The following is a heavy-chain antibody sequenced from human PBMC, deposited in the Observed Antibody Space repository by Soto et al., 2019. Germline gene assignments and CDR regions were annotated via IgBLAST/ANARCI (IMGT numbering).Heavy chain of an antibody. CDR1: GFSFSNYA. J-gene: IGHJ4*02. Sequence: EVQLLESGGDLVQPGGSLRLSCVDSGFSFSNYAMSWVRQVPGKGLEWVSVISGRDDSTYYADSVKGRFTISRDNSKNPLYLQMNSLRAEDTAIYYCARDRERDAWYEDYWGQGTLVTVSS. CDR3: ARDRERDAWYEDY. V-gene: IGHV3-23*01. CDR2: ISGRDDST. D-gene: IGHD6-13*01.